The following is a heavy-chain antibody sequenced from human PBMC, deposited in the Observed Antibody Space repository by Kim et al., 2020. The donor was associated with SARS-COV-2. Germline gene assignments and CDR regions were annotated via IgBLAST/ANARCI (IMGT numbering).Heavy chain of an antibody. Sequence: SVKVSCKASGGTFSSYAISWVRQAPGQGLEWMGGIIPIFGTANYAQKFQGRVTITADESTSTAYMELSSLRSEDTAVYYCAAAAGTANWFDPWGQGTLVTVSS. D-gene: IGHD6-13*01. CDR3: AAAAGTANWFDP. J-gene: IGHJ5*02. V-gene: IGHV1-69*13. CDR2: IIPIFGTA. CDR1: GGTFSSYA.